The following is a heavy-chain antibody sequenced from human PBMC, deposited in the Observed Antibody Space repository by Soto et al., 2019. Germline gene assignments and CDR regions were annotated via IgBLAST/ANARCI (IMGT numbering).Heavy chain of an antibody. V-gene: IGHV4-39*02. CDR1: GGSINSNNYY. J-gene: IGHJ4*02. D-gene: IGHD2-15*01. Sequence: SETLSLTCTVSGGSINSNNYYWAWIRQPPGKGLAWIASIYYDGSTYYNPSLKSRVSISVDTSKNHFSLKLTSATAADTAVYYCAKVVVAATRHTDFDSWGQGTLVIVSS. CDR2: IYYDGST. CDR3: AKVVVAATRHTDFDS.